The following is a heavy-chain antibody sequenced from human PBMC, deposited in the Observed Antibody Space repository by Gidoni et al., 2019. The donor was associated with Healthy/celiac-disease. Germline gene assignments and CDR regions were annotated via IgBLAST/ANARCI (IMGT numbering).Heavy chain of an antibody. CDR3: ARAIRFLEWSLFRDYYGMDV. Sequence: EVQLVESGGGLVQPGGSLRLSCAASGFTFSSYWMHWVRQAPGKGLVWVSRINSDGSSTSYADSVKGRFTISRDNAKNTLYLQMNSLRAEDTAVYYCARAIRFLEWSLFRDYYGMDVWGQGTTVTVSS. CDR2: INSDGSST. J-gene: IGHJ6*02. CDR1: GFTFSSYW. D-gene: IGHD3-3*01. V-gene: IGHV3-74*01.